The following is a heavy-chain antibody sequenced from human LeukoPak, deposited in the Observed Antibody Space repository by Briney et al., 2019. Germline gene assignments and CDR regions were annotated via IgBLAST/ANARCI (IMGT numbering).Heavy chain of an antibody. Sequence: SMKVSCKASGGTFNNYTINWVRQAPGQGLEWVGGIIPMFGTANYAQKFQGRVTITTDESTSTAYMELSSLRSEDTAVYYCARDSGYCGGGSRYPAYFDYWGQGTLVTVSS. CDR1: GGTFNNYT. J-gene: IGHJ4*02. D-gene: IGHD2-15*01. V-gene: IGHV1-69*05. CDR3: ARDSGYCGGGSRYPAYFDY. CDR2: IIPMFGTA.